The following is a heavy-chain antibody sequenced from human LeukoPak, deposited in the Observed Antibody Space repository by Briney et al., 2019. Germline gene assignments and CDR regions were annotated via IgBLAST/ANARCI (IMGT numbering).Heavy chain of an antibody. Sequence: PGGSLRLSCAASGFTFSSYAMSWVRQAPGKGLEWVSAISGSGGSTYYADSVKGRFTISRDNSKKTLYLQMNSLRDEDTAVYYCAKAKAYDFWSGSTFDYWGQGTLVTVSS. CDR3: AKAKAYDFWSGSTFDY. CDR2: ISGSGGST. J-gene: IGHJ4*02. D-gene: IGHD3-3*01. CDR1: GFTFSSYA. V-gene: IGHV3-23*01.